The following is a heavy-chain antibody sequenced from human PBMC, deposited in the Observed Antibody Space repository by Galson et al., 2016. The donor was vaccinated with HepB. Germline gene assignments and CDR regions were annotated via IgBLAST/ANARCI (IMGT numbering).Heavy chain of an antibody. CDR2: IHSSGTT. CDR1: GGSTSSGSYY. Sequence: TLSLTCTVSGGSTSSGSYYWSWIRQPAGKGLEWIGRIHSSGTTNYNPSLKSRVTISVDTSRNKFSMKLSSVTAADTAVYYCARAVFLEWLLDQPYYFDYWGQGTLVTVSS. CDR3: ARAVFLEWLLDQPYYFDY. D-gene: IGHD3-3*01. V-gene: IGHV4-61*02. J-gene: IGHJ4*02.